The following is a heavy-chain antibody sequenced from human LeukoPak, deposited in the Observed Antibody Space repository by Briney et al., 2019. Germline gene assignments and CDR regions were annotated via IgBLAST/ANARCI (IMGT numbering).Heavy chain of an antibody. CDR2: IYYSGST. V-gene: IGHV4-31*03. Sequence: SQTLSLTCTVSGGSISSGGYYWSWIRQHPGKGLEWIGYIYYSGSTYYNPSLTSRVSISVDTSMNQFSLKLSSVTAADTAVYYCARSRWSAYCGGDCYTVYFDYWGQGALVTVSS. D-gene: IGHD2-21*02. CDR1: GGSISSGGYY. J-gene: IGHJ4*02. CDR3: ARSRWSAYCGGDCYTVYFDY.